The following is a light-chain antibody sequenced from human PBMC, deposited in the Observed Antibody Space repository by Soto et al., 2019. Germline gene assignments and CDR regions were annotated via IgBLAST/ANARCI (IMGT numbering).Light chain of an antibody. J-gene: IGLJ1*01. CDR3: CSYAGSYSYA. Sequence: QSPLTQPRSVSGSPGQSVTISCTGTSSDVGGFNSVSWYQQHPGKAPKLMIYDVNNRPSGVPDRFSGSKSGSTASLTISGLQAEDEADYYCCSYAGSYSYAFATGTKSPS. V-gene: IGLV2-11*01. CDR2: DVN. CDR1: SSDVGGFNS.